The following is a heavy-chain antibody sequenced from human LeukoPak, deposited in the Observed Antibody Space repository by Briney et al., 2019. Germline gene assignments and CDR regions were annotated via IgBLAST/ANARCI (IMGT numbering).Heavy chain of an antibody. CDR3: ARDRGGTTGTTGWFDP. Sequence: GGSLRLSCAASGFTFSSYAMHWVRQAPGKGLEWVAVISYDGSNKYYADSVEGRFTISRDNCKNTLYLQMNSLRAEDTAVYYCARDRGGTTGTTGWFDPWGQGTLVTVSS. J-gene: IGHJ5*02. V-gene: IGHV3-30-3*01. D-gene: IGHD1-1*01. CDR2: ISYDGSNK. CDR1: GFTFSSYA.